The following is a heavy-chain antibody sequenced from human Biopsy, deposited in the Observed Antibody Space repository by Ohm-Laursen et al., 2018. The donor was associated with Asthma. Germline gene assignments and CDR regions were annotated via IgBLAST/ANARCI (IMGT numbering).Heavy chain of an antibody. CDR3: ARGPPVDRED. D-gene: IGHD5-24*01. J-gene: IGHJ4*02. CDR1: NGSISSNFYY. Sequence: SQTLSLTCTVSNGSISSNFYYWGWIRQHPGKGLEWIGYIYYSGSTYYNPSLKSRVTISVDTSKNQFSLKLSSVTAADTAVYYCARGPPVDREDWGQGTLVTVSS. CDR2: IYYSGST. V-gene: IGHV4-31*03.